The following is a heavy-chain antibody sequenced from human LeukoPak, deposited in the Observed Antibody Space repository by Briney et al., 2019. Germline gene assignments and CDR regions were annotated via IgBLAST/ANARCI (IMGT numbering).Heavy chain of an antibody. D-gene: IGHD2-15*01. V-gene: IGHV4-38-2*02. CDR2: MYHSGST. CDR3: ARDPYCSGGSCYPFDY. Sequence: SETLSLTCAVSGYSISSGYFWGWIRQPPGKGLKWLGGMYHSGSTYNNPSLKSRVTISVDTSKNQFSLKLRSVTAADTAVYYCARDPYCSGGSCYPFDYWGQGTLVTVSS. J-gene: IGHJ4*02. CDR1: GYSISSGYF.